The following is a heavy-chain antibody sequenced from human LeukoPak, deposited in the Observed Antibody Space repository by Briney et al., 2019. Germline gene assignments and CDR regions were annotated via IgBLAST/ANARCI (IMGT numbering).Heavy chain of an antibody. V-gene: IGHV1-2*02. CDR3: ADSSSSDAFDI. J-gene: IGHJ3*02. CDR2: INPNSGGT. CDR1: GYKFTDHF. D-gene: IGHD6-13*01. Sequence: ASVKVSCKTSGYKFTDHFIHWVRQAPGQGLEWMGWINPNSGGTNYAQKFQGRVTMTRDTSISTAYMELSRLRSDDTAVYYCADSSSSDAFDIWGQGTMVTVSS.